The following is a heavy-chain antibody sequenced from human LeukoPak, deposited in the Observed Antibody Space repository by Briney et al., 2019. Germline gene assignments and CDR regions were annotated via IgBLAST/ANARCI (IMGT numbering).Heavy chain of an antibody. V-gene: IGHV3-64*01. Sequence: GGSLRLSCAASGFTFSDYYMSWIRQAPGKGLEYVSAISSNGGSTYYANSVKGRFTISRDNSKNTLYLQMGSLRAEDMAVYYCARGRRDGYNYAFDIWGQGTMVTVSS. CDR1: GFTFSDYY. J-gene: IGHJ3*02. CDR3: ARGRRDGYNYAFDI. CDR2: ISSNGGST. D-gene: IGHD5-24*01.